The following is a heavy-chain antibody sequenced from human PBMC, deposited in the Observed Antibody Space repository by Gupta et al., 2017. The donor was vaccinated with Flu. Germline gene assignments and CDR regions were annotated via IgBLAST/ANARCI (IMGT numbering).Heavy chain of an antibody. D-gene: IGHD1-7*01. CDR3: AKGTGTTAAGPA. CDR1: GFTFCSYP. Sequence: EVQLLHSGGGLLQPGGSLKLSYAASGFTFCSYPMTRVRQAPGKGLEWVSAISGSGGSTYYAGSVKGRFTISRDNSKNTLYLQMNSLRAEDTAVYYCAKGTGTTAAGPAWGQGTLVTVSS. J-gene: IGHJ4*02. CDR2: ISGSGGST. V-gene: IGHV3-23*01.